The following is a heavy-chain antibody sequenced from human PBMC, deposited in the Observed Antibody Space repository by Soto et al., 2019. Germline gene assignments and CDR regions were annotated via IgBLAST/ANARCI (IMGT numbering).Heavy chain of an antibody. V-gene: IGHV1-8*01. CDR1: GYTLTSYD. J-gene: IGHJ6*03. D-gene: IGHD3-10*01. CDR2: MNPNSGNT. Sequence: ASVKVSCKASGYTLTSYDINWVRQATGQGLEWMGWMNPNSGNTGYAQKFQGRVTMTRNTSISTAYMELSSLRSEDTAVYYCARGRGQYYYYYDMDVWGKGTTVTVSS. CDR3: ARGRGQYYYYYDMDV.